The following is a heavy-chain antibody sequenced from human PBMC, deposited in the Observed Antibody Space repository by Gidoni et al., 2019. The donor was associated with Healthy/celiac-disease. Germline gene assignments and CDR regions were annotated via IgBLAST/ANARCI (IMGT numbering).Heavy chain of an antibody. CDR2: IKQDGSEK. V-gene: IGHV3-7*01. CDR3: ARDSHNSSSWYLEVGWFDP. CDR1: GFTFSSYW. J-gene: IGHJ5*02. Sequence: EVQLVESGGGLVQPGGSLRLSCAASGFTFSSYWMSWVRQAPGKGLEWVANIKQDGSEKYYVDSVKGRFTISRDNAKNSLYLQMNSLRAEDTAVYYCARDSHNSSSWYLEVGWFDPWGQGTLVTVSS. D-gene: IGHD6-13*01.